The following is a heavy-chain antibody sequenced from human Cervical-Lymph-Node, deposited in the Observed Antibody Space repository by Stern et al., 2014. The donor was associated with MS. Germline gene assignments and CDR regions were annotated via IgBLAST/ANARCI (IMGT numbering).Heavy chain of an antibody. Sequence: QVQLQQWGAGLLKPSETLSLTCAVYGGSFSGYYWSWIRQPPGKGLEGIGEINHSGSTNYNPSLKSRVPISVDTSKNQFSLKLSSVTAADTAVYYCARGQERGYSYGYPWYFDLWGRGTLVTVSS. D-gene: IGHD5-18*01. J-gene: IGHJ2*01. CDR3: ARGQERGYSYGYPWYFDL. CDR2: INHSGST. V-gene: IGHV4-34*01. CDR1: GGSFSGYY.